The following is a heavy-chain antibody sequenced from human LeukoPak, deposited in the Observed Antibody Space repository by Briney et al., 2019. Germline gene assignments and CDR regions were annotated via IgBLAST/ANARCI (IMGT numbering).Heavy chain of an antibody. CDR3: ARDRGSSGRLGRFDN. CDR2: IKQDGSEK. Sequence: GWSLRLSCAASGFTLSTYWMTWVRQAPGKGLEWVANIKQDGSEKYYVDSVKGRFTISRDNAKKLLYLQMNSLRVEDTAVYYCARDRGSSGRLGRFDNWGQGTLVTVSP. D-gene: IGHD6-19*01. V-gene: IGHV3-7*01. J-gene: IGHJ4*02. CDR1: GFTLSTYW.